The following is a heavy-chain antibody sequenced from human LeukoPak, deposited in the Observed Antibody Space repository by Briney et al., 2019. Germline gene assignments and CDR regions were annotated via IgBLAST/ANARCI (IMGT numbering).Heavy chain of an antibody. D-gene: IGHD4-17*01. V-gene: IGHV3-30*02. CDR1: GFTFSSYG. CDR3: AKDRDYGDYVYAFDI. J-gene: IGHJ3*02. CDR2: IRYDGSNK. Sequence: GGSLRLSCAASGFTFSSYGMHWVRQAPGKGLEWVAFIRYDGSNKYYADSVKGRFTISRDNSKNTLYLQMNSLRAEDTAVYYCAKDRDYGDYVYAFDIWGQGTMVTVSS.